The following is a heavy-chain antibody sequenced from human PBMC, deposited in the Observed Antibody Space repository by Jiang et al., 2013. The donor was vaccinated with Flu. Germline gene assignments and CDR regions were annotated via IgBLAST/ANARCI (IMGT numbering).Heavy chain of an antibody. V-gene: IGHV4-59*08. D-gene: IGHD4-17*01. CDR2: VDYSGDT. J-gene: IGHJ4*02. Sequence: PGLVKPSETLSLTCTVSGGSTSDYYWSWIRQPPGKGLEWIGWVDYSGDTNYNPSLKSRLTISVDTSKSQFSLKLSSVTAADTAVYYCARQRDYGDSYFDSWGQGTLVTVSS. CDR3: ARQRDYGDSYFDS. CDR1: GGSTSDYY.